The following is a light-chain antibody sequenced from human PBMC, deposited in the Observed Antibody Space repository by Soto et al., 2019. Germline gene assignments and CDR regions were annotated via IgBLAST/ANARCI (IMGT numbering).Light chain of an antibody. CDR1: QSVLYSSNNENY. V-gene: IGKV4-1*01. CDR3: QQYYSIPRT. CDR2: WAS. Sequence: DIVMTQSPDSLAVSLGERATINCKSSQSVLYSSNNENYLAWYQQKPGQPPKLLIYWASTRESGVPDRFRGSGSGTDFTLTITSLQAEDVAVYYCQQYYSIPRTFGQGTKVEIK. J-gene: IGKJ1*01.